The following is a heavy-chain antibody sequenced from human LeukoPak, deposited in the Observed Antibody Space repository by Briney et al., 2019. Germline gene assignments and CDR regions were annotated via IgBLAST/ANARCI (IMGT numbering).Heavy chain of an antibody. D-gene: IGHD1-14*01. Sequence: PSETLSLTCTVSGGSISSSSYYWGWIRQPPGKGLEWIGSIDDSWSIYYNPSLKSRVTISVDTSKNQFSMQLRSVTAADTAVYYCLRPSKGTDAFDIWGQGTMVTVSS. CDR1: GGSISSSSYY. CDR2: IDDSWSI. J-gene: IGHJ3*02. V-gene: IGHV4-39*01. CDR3: LRPSKGTDAFDI.